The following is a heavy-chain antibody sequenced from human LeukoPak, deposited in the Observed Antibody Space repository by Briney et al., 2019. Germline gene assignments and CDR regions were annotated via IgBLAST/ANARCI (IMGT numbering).Heavy chain of an antibody. CDR1: GFTFSSYG. J-gene: IGHJ4*02. V-gene: IGHV3-33*01. CDR3: ARETGVVITGPSDY. D-gene: IGHD3-3*01. Sequence: HPGGSLRLSCAASGFTFSSYGMHWVRQAPGKGLEWVAVIWYDGSSKYYADSVKGRFTISRDNSKNTLYLQMNSLRAEDTAVYYCARETGVVITGPSDYWGQGTLVTVSS. CDR2: IWYDGSSK.